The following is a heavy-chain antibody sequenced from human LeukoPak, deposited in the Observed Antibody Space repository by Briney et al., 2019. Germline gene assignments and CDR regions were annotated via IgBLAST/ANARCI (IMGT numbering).Heavy chain of an antibody. Sequence: AGGSLRLSCAASGFTFSSYWMHWVRQAPGKGLVWVSRINSDGSSTTYADSVKGQFTISRDNAKNTLYLQMNSLRAEDTAMYYCVRQYSYDSSGYYPWDYWGQGTLVTVSS. CDR2: INSDGSST. V-gene: IGHV3-74*01. J-gene: IGHJ4*02. D-gene: IGHD3-22*01. CDR3: VRQYSYDSSGYYPWDY. CDR1: GFTFSSYW.